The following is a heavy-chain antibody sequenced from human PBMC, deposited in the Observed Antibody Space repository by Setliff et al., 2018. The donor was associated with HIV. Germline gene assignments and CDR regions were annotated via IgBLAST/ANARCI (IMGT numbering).Heavy chain of an antibody. CDR1: GGSISSSTYY. D-gene: IGHD3-10*01. CDR3: ARSLDYSGSGSYYVGWFDL. V-gene: IGHV4-39*01. J-gene: IGHJ5*02. Sequence: SETLSLTCSVSGGSISSSTYYWGWIRQPPGKGLEWIGDIFYTGSTYYNPSLKSRVAISIDTSENRFSLRLNSVTAADTGVYYCARSLDYSGSGSYYVGWFDLWGQGIPVTVSS. CDR2: IFYTGST.